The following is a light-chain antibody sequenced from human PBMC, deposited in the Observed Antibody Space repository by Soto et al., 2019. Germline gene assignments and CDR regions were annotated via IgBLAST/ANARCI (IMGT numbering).Light chain of an antibody. Sequence: EIVLTQSPATLSLSPGERATLSCRASQSVSSYFAWYQQKPGQSPRLLIYDASDRATGIPARFSGSGSGTDFTLTITSLEPEDSGVYYSQQRSNWPPVLSFGGGTRVEIK. J-gene: IGKJ4*01. V-gene: IGKV3-11*01. CDR2: DAS. CDR3: QQRSNWPPVLS. CDR1: QSVSSY.